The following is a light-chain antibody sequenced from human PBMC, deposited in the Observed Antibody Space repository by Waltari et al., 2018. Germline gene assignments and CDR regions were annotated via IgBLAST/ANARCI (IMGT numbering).Light chain of an antibody. CDR1: QSVRSD. V-gene: IGKV3D-15*01. CDR3: QQYNDWPYT. Sequence: RVMTQSPASLSVSPGERVTLSCRARQSVRSDLAWFQQKPGRAPRLLIHEASTRVTGIPPRFSASGSGTEFTLTISSLQSEDFAIYYCQQYNDWPYTFGQGSKLEIK. CDR2: EAS. J-gene: IGKJ2*01.